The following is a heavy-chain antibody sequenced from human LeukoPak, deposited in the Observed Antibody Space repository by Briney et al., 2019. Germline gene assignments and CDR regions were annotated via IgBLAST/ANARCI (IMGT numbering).Heavy chain of an antibody. V-gene: IGHV4-31*03. CDR1: GGSISSGGYY. CDR3: ARDRRYYDTSGTVYYDAMDV. CDR2: IYYSGST. J-gene: IGHJ6*02. Sequence: SETLSLTCTVSGGSISSGGYYWSWIRQHPGKGLEWIGYIYYSGSTYYNPSLKSRVTISVDTSKNQFSLKLSSVTAADTAVYYCARDRRYYDTSGTVYYDAMDVWGQGTTVTVSS. D-gene: IGHD3-22*01.